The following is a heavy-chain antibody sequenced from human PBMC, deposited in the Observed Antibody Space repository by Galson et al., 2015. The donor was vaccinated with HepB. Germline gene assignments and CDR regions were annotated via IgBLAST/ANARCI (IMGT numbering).Heavy chain of an antibody. V-gene: IGHV3-30-3*01. Sequence: SLRLSCAASGFTFSSYAMHWVRQAPGKGLEWVAVISYDGSNKYYADSVKGRFTISRDNSKNTLYLQMNSLRAEDTAVYYCARDPASRYYDSSGYYYVHYFDYWGQGTLVTVSS. J-gene: IGHJ4*02. D-gene: IGHD3-22*01. CDR2: ISYDGSNK. CDR1: GFTFSSYA. CDR3: ARDPASRYYDSSGYYYVHYFDY.